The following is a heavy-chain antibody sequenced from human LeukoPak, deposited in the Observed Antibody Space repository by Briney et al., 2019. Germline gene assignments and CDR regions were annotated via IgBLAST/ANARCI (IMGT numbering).Heavy chain of an antibody. Sequence: ASVKVSCKASGYTFTSYYMHWVRQAPGQGLEWMGIINPSGASTNYAQKFQGRVNMTRDTSTNTVYMELGSLRSEDTAVYYCAGVAAAGFAYDKFDPWGQGTLVTVSS. D-gene: IGHD6-13*01. CDR3: AGVAAAGFAYDKFDP. CDR1: GYTFTSYY. CDR2: INPSGAST. J-gene: IGHJ5*02. V-gene: IGHV1-46*01.